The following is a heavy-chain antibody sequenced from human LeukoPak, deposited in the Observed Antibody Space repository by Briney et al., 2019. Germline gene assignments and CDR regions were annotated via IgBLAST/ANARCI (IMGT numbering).Heavy chain of an antibody. V-gene: IGHV2-70*11. Sequence: SGPALVKPTQTLTLTCTFSGFSLSTSGMCVSWIRQPPGKALEWLARIDWDDDKYYSTSLKTRLTIPKDTSKNQVVLTMTNMDPVDTATYYCARFRPSMYYFDYWGQGTLVTVSS. J-gene: IGHJ4*02. CDR2: IDWDDDK. CDR1: GFSLSTSGMC. CDR3: ARFRPSMYYFDY.